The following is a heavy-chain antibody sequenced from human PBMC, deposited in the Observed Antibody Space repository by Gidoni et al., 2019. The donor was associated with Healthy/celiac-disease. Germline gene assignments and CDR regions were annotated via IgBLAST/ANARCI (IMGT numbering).Heavy chain of an antibody. Sequence: YADSGTGRFTISRDNAKNTQYLQMNSLRAEDTAVYYCARDLGVADDGFDIWGQGTMVTVSS. D-gene: IGHD6-19*01. CDR3: ARDLGVADDGFDI. J-gene: IGHJ3*02. V-gene: IGHV3-74*01.